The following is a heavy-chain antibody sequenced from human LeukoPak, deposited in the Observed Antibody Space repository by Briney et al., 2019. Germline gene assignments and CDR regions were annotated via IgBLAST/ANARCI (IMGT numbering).Heavy chain of an antibody. D-gene: IGHD6-13*01. CDR3: ARDSYSSSWLYYYYYYMDV. Sequence: GGSLRLSCAASGFTFSSYSMNWVRQAPGKGLEWVAVISYDGSNKYYADSVKGRFTISRDNSKNTLYLQMNSLRAEDTAVYYCARDSYSSSWLYYYYYYMDVWGKGTTVTVSS. V-gene: IGHV3-30*03. J-gene: IGHJ6*03. CDR1: GFTFSSYS. CDR2: ISYDGSNK.